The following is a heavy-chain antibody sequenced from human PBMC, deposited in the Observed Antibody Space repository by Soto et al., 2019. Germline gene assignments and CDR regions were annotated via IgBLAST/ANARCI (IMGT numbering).Heavy chain of an antibody. CDR1: GFSLSTSGVG. D-gene: IGHD3-10*01. CDR2: IYWDDGK. Sequence: QITLKESGPTLVKPTQTLTLTCTFSGFSLSTSGVGVGWIRQPPGKALEWLALIYWDDGKRYSPSLKSRLTITKDTSKNQVVLTMTNIDPVDTATYYCAHVRHPYYYYGMDVWGPGTTVTVSS. CDR3: AHVRHPYYYYGMDV. J-gene: IGHJ6*02. V-gene: IGHV2-5*02.